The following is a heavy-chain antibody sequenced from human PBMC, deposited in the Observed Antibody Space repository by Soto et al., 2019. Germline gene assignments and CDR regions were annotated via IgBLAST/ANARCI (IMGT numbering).Heavy chain of an antibody. CDR1: GGTFSSYA. CDR3: AKKAPRGYSGYDFSYYYYYGMDV. Sequence: SVKVSCKASGGTFSSYAISWVRQAPGQGLEWMGGIIPIFGTANYAQKFQGRVTITADESTSTAYMELSSLRSEDTAVYYCAKKAPRGYSGYDFSYYYYYGMDVWGQGTTVTVSS. CDR2: IIPIFGTA. J-gene: IGHJ6*02. V-gene: IGHV1-69*13. D-gene: IGHD5-12*01.